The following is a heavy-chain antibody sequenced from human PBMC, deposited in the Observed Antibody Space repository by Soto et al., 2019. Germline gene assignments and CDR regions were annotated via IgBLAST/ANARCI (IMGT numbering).Heavy chain of an antibody. CDR1: GASIMNYY. CDR3: ERETRAAASAVEH. V-gene: IGHV4-4*07. J-gene: IGHJ1*01. Sequence: QVQLQESGPGLVKPSATLSLTCTVSGASIMNYYWSWIRQPAGKGLEWIGRIYASGTTNYNPSLNTRMSQSTDTSNNPFYLHQSSVTAADPDEYYCERETRAAASAVEHWGQGTLVTVSS. D-gene: IGHD6-13*01. CDR2: IYASGTT.